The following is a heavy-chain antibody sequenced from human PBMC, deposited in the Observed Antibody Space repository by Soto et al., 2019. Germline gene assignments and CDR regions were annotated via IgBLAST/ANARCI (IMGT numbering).Heavy chain of an antibody. CDR1: GFTFSDYQ. V-gene: IGHV3-11*05. J-gene: IGHJ4*02. CDR2: ISASGTSA. CDR3: ARDRDTMIRGVYQH. Sequence: QVHLVESGGVLVKSGGSLTLSCAVSGFTFSDYQMHWIRQVPGKGLEWLSYISASGTSANYADSMRGRLSISRDNAKNLLYLRLNGLRGEDTAVYYCARDRDTMIRGVYQHWGQGTLLTVFS. D-gene: IGHD3-10*01.